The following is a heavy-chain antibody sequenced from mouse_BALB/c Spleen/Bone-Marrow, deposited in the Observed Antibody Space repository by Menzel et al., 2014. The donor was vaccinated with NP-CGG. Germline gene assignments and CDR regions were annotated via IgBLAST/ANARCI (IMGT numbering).Heavy chain of an antibody. V-gene: IGHV3-8*02. CDR2: ISYSGST. Sequence: EVMLVESGPRLVKPSQTLSLTCSVTGDSITSGYWNWIRKFPGNKLEYMGYISYSGSTYYNPSLKRRISITRDTSKNLSSLQLNSVTTKDTAAYYCARCGSSGCPDYAMDYRGQGTSVTVSS. CDR3: ARCGSSGCPDYAMDY. CDR1: GDSITSGY. J-gene: IGHJ4*01. D-gene: IGHD3-1*01.